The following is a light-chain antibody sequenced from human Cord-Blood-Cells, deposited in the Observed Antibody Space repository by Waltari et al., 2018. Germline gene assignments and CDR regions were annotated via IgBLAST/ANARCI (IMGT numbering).Light chain of an antibody. CDR2: EAS. J-gene: IGLJ3*02. Sequence: QSALTQPPPASGSPGQSVTIPCTGTSSDAGGYNYVHWYQPHPGKAPQPMIYEASKRPSGVPDLFSGSKSGNTASLTVSGLQAEDEADYYCSSYAGSNNLVFGGGTKLTVL. CDR3: SSYAGSNNLV. V-gene: IGLV2-8*01. CDR1: SSDAGGYNY.